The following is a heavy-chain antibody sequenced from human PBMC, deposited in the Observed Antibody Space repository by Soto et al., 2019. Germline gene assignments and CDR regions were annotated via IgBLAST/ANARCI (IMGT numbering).Heavy chain of an antibody. Sequence: SETLSLTCAVSGGSISSTNWWNWVRQPPGKGLEWIGEIYHSGTTNYNPSLKSRATISVDKSENQFSLKLHSVTAADTAVYYCARGSMFSNPPIDSWGQGTLVTVSS. D-gene: IGHD3-10*02. CDR3: ARGSMFSNPPIDS. CDR1: GGSISSTNW. V-gene: IGHV4-4*02. CDR2: IYHSGTT. J-gene: IGHJ4*02.